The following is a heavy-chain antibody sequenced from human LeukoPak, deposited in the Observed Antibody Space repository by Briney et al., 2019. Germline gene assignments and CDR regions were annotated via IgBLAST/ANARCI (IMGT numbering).Heavy chain of an antibody. J-gene: IGHJ4*02. D-gene: IGHD3-22*01. V-gene: IGHV3-7*01. CDR2: IKQDGSEK. CDR3: ARDVLAIVGPHEY. Sequence: GGSLRLSCAASGFTFSSYWMSWVRQAPGKGLEWVANIKQDGSEKYYVDSVKGRFTISRDNAKNSLYLQMNSLRAEDTAVYYCARDVLAIVGPHEYWGQGTLVTVSS. CDR1: GFTFSSYW.